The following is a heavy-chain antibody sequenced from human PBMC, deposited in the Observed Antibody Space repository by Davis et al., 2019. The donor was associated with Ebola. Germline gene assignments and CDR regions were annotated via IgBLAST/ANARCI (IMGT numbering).Heavy chain of an antibody. Sequence: GESLKTSCKGSGYSFTSYWVGWVRQMPGKGLEWMGIIYPGDSDTRYSPSFQGQVTISADKSITTAYLQWSSLNASDTAMYYCARLANYYDSSGYYDRRDYYYYYGMDVWGQGTTVTVSS. J-gene: IGHJ6*02. D-gene: IGHD3-22*01. CDR1: GYSFTSYW. CDR3: ARLANYYDSSGYYDRRDYYYYYGMDV. CDR2: IYPGDSDT. V-gene: IGHV5-51*01.